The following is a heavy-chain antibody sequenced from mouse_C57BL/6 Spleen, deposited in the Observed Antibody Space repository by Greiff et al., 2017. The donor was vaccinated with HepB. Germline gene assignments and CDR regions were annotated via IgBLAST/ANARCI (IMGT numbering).Heavy chain of an antibody. D-gene: IGHD1-1*01. CDR3: ARYYYGSKGYAMDY. Sequence: VQLQQSGAELVRPGASVKLSCKASGYTFTDYYINWVKQRPGQGLEWIARIYPGSGNTYYNEKFKGKATLTAEKSSSTAYMQLSSLTSEDSAVYFCARYYYGSKGYAMDYWGQGTSVTVSS. J-gene: IGHJ4*01. V-gene: IGHV1-76*01. CDR2: IYPGSGNT. CDR1: GYTFTDYY.